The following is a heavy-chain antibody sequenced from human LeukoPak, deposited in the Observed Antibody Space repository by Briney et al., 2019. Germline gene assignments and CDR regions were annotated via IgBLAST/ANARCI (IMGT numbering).Heavy chain of an antibody. D-gene: IGHD6-6*01. J-gene: IGHJ4*02. Sequence: SVKVSCKASGGTFSSYAISWVRQAPGQGLEWMGGIIPIFGTANYAQKFQGRVTITTDESTSTAYMELSSLRSEDTAVYCCARGHSSSYYFDYWGQGTLVTVSS. CDR2: IIPIFGTA. CDR1: GGTFSSYA. V-gene: IGHV1-69*05. CDR3: ARGHSSSYYFDY.